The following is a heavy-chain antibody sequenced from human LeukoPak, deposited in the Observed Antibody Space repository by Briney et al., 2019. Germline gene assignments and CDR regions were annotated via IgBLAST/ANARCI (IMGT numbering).Heavy chain of an antibody. CDR3: AGYRDRAYYYDSSGHYYFDY. Sequence: ASVKLSCKASGDTFTSYGISGVRQAPGQGREWSGWVSAYNGNTNYAQNLQGRDTMTTYTSTSTAYMELRSLRYEATAVYSCAGYRDRAYYYDSSGHYYFDYWGQGTLVTVSS. CDR2: VSAYNGNT. J-gene: IGHJ4*02. CDR1: GDTFTSYG. V-gene: IGHV1-18*01. D-gene: IGHD3-22*01.